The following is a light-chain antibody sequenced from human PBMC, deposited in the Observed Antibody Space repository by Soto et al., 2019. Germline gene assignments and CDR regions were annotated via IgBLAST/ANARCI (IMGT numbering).Light chain of an antibody. J-gene: IGLJ2*01. Sequence: QSALTQPPSASGSPGQSVTISCTGTSSDVGGYNFVSWYQQHPGEAPKLMIFEVSKRPSGVPGRFSGSKYGNTAYLTVSGLQTEDEADYYCSSYAGTNIVLFGGGTKVTVL. CDR2: EVS. CDR3: SSYAGTNIVL. V-gene: IGLV2-8*01. CDR1: SSDVGGYNF.